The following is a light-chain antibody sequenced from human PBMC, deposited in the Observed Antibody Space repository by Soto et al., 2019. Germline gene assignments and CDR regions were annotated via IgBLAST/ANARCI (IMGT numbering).Light chain of an antibody. CDR3: QQRTNWPPYT. CDR1: QSINTY. V-gene: IGKV3-11*01. CDR2: EAS. J-gene: IGKJ2*01. Sequence: EIVLTQSPATLSLSPGERATLSCRASQSINTYLAWYQQRPGQAPRLLIYEASNRATGITGRFSGSGSGTDFTLTISSLEPEDSAVYYCQQRTNWPPYTFGQGTKLEIK.